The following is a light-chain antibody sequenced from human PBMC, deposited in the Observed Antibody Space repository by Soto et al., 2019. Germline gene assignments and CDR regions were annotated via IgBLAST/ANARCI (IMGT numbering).Light chain of an antibody. Sequence: QSALTQPPSVSGSPRQSVSISCTGSSSDVGAYNYVSWYQQHPGEAPKLMIYDVSRRPSGVPDRFSGSKSGNTASLTISELQAEDEADYYCCSLAGSYTVIFGGGTKLTVL. J-gene: IGLJ2*01. V-gene: IGLV2-11*01. CDR3: CSLAGSYTVI. CDR1: SSDVGAYNY. CDR2: DVS.